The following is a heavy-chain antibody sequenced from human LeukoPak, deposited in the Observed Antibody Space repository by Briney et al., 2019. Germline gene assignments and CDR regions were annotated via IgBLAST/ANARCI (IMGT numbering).Heavy chain of an antibody. V-gene: IGHV4-39*07. CDR2: MYYIGST. CDR1: GGSISSSTYY. Sequence: SKTLSLTCTVSGGSISSSTYYWGWIRQPPGKGLEWIASMYYIGSTYYNPSLKSRVTISQDTPKNQFSLKLDSVTAADTAVYYCVKEGFWGRGTLVTVSS. J-gene: IGHJ4*02. CDR3: VKEGF.